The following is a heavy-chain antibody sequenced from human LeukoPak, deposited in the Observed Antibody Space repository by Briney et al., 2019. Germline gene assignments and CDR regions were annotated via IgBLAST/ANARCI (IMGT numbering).Heavy chain of an antibody. J-gene: IGHJ4*02. V-gene: IGHV3-23*01. Sequence: PGGSLRLSCAASGFIFSSYSMSWVRQAPGKGLEWVSVITGSGGNTYYADSVKGRFTISRDNSKNTLYLQMNSLRAEDTAVYYCAKDLDVVPAAIFVYWGQGTLVTVSS. CDR2: ITGSGGNT. CDR3: AKDLDVVPAAIFVY. D-gene: IGHD2-2*01. CDR1: GFIFSSYS.